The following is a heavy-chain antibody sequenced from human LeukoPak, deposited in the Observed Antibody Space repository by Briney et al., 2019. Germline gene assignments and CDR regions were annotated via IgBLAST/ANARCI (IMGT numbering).Heavy chain of an antibody. CDR2: IYYSGST. J-gene: IGHJ4*02. D-gene: IGHD6-19*01. V-gene: IGHV4-59*11. CDR1: GGSISSHY. Sequence: SETLSLTCTVSGGSISSHYWSWIRQPPGKGPEWIGYIYYSGSTNYNPSLKSRVTISVDTSKNQFSLKLSSVTAADTAVYYCARAISSGHGRNYFDYWGQGTLVTVSS. CDR3: ARAISSGHGRNYFDY.